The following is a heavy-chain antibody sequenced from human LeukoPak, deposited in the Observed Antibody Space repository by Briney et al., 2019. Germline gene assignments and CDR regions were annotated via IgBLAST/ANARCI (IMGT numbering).Heavy chain of an antibody. J-gene: IGHJ4*02. CDR2: TYHSGST. D-gene: IGHD6-19*01. CDR3: ASQIIAVAGTIDY. CDR1: GYSISSGYY. Sequence: PSETLSLTCAVSGYSISSGYYWGWIRQPPGKGLEWIGSTYHSGSTYYNPSLKSRVTISVDTPKNQFSLKLSSVTAADTAVYYCASQIIAVAGTIDYWGQGTLVTVSS. V-gene: IGHV4-38-2*01.